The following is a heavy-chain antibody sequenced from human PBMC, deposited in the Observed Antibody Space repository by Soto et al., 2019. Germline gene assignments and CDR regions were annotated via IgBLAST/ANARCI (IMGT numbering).Heavy chain of an antibody. CDR3: ARWGDIAVAATFDY. CDR2: IYYSGST. Sequence: QLQLQESGPGLVKPSETLSLTCTVSGGSISSSSYYWGWIRQPPGKGLEWIGSIYYSGSTYYNPSLKSRVTISVDTSKNQFSLKLSSVTAADTAVYYCARWGDIAVAATFDYWGQGTLVTVSS. J-gene: IGHJ4*02. V-gene: IGHV4-39*01. CDR1: GGSISSSSYY. D-gene: IGHD6-19*01.